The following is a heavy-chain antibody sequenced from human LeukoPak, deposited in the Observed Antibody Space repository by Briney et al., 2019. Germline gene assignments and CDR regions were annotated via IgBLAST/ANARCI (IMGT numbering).Heavy chain of an antibody. D-gene: IGHD6-13*01. CDR3: ARLIRRQQLVLFDY. Sequence: SETLSLTCTVSGGSISSYYWSWIRQPPGKGLEWIGYIYYSGSTNYNPSLKSRVTISVDTSKNQFSLELSSVTAADTAVYYCARLIRRQQLVLFDYWGQGTLVTVSS. CDR2: IYYSGST. V-gene: IGHV4-59*08. CDR1: GGSISSYY. J-gene: IGHJ4*02.